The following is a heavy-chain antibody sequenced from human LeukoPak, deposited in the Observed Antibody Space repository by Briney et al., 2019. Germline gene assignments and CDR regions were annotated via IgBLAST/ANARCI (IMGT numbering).Heavy chain of an antibody. V-gene: IGHV3-66*01. D-gene: IGHD6-13*01. CDR3: RGKSSWSLFDAFDI. Sequence: GGSRRLSCVASGFTVSSNYMSWVRQAPGKGLEWVSIIYSGGSTSYADSVKGRFTISRDNSKNTLYLQMNSLKTEDTAVYYCRGKSSWSLFDAFDIWGQGTMVTVSS. CDR2: IYSGGST. J-gene: IGHJ3*02. CDR1: GFTVSSNY.